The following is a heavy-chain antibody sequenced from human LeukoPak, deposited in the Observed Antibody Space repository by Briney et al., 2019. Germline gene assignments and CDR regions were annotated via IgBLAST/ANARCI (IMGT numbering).Heavy chain of an antibody. J-gene: IGHJ5*02. CDR3: ARDHGWVDIGAPYVRFDP. V-gene: IGHV1-2*02. D-gene: IGHD5-12*01. Sequence: EASVKVSCKASGYTFTGYYMHWVRQAPGQGLEWMGWINPNSGGTNYAQKFQGRVTMTRDTSISTVYMELRRLRSDDTAVYYCARDHGWVDIGAPYVRFDPWGQGTLVTVPS. CDR1: GYTFTGYY. CDR2: INPNSGGT.